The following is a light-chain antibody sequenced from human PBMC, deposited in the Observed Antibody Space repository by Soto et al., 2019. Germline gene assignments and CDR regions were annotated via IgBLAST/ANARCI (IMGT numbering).Light chain of an antibody. CDR3: QQYYSTPLT. CDR2: AAS. V-gene: IGKV1-6*01. J-gene: IGKJ4*01. CDR1: QDIGND. Sequence: ATQMTQSPSSLSASVGDRFTISCLASQDIGNDLGWYQQKPGKAPNLLIYAASSLQSGVPSRFSGSGSGTDFTLTISSLQAEDVAVYYCQQYYSTPLTFGGGAKVDIK.